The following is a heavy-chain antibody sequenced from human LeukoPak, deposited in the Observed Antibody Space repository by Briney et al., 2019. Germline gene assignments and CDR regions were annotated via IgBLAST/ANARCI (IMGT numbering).Heavy chain of an antibody. CDR1: GFTFSSDW. Sequence: AGGSLRPSCAASGFTFSSDWMIWVRQAPGKGLEWVANIKPDGGEIYYVDSVKGRFTISRDNAKNSLYLQMNSLRAEDTAVYYCARPPIAAAGTDAFDIWGQGTMLTVSS. CDR2: IKPDGGEI. CDR3: ARPPIAAAGTDAFDI. D-gene: IGHD6-13*01. J-gene: IGHJ3*02. V-gene: IGHV3-7*01.